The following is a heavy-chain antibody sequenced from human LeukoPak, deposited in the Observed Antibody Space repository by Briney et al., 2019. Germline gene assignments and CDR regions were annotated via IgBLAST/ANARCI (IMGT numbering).Heavy chain of an antibody. CDR3: TRGVVATTFCFDP. CDR1: AGSFSGYY. D-gene: IGHD2-15*01. CDR2: INHSGST. J-gene: IGHJ5*02. V-gene: IGHV4-34*01. Sequence: SETLSLTCAVYAGSFSGYYWSCIRQPPGKGLEWIGEINHSGSTNYNPSLKSRVTISVDTSKNQFSPKLNFVTATDMSLCYCTRGVVATTFCFDPWGQGTLVTVSS.